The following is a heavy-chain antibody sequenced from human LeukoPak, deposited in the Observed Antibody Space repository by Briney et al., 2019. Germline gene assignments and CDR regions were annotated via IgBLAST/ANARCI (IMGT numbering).Heavy chain of an antibody. J-gene: IGHJ5*01. D-gene: IGHD5-12*01. CDR1: GVSLNGFY. Sequence: PSETLSHTCAVYGVSLNGFYWSWIRQSPGEGLEWIGEGSDRGGTKYNPSLKSRVTISADTSKNQFSLKLSSVTAADTAVYHCAKNGQSGFSFDPWGQGTQVTVSS. CDR3: AKNGQSGFSFDP. CDR2: GSDRGGT. V-gene: IGHV4-34*01.